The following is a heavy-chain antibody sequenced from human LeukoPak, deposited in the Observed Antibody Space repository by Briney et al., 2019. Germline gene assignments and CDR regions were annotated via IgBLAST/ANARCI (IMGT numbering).Heavy chain of an antibody. Sequence: SETLSLTCTVSGGSISSSSYYWGWIRQPPGKGLEWIGSIYYSGSTNYNPSLKSRVTISVDTSKNQFSLKLSSVTAADTAVYYCARAEAYYDILTGYDYYYYYMDVWGKGTTVTISS. CDR3: ARAEAYYDILTGYDYYYYYMDV. J-gene: IGHJ6*03. V-gene: IGHV4-39*07. CDR2: IYYSGST. D-gene: IGHD3-9*01. CDR1: GGSISSSSYY.